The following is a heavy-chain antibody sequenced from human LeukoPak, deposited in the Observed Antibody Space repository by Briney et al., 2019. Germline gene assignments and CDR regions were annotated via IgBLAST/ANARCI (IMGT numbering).Heavy chain of an antibody. Sequence: SETLSLTCTVSGGSISSYYWSWIRQPPGKGLEWIGYIYYSGSTNYNPSLKSRVTISVDTSKNQFSLKLSSVTAADTAVYYCARARHYGDYVEDAFDIWGQGTMVTVSS. D-gene: IGHD4-17*01. J-gene: IGHJ3*02. CDR2: IYYSGST. CDR1: GGSISSYY. V-gene: IGHV4-59*01. CDR3: ARARHYGDYVEDAFDI.